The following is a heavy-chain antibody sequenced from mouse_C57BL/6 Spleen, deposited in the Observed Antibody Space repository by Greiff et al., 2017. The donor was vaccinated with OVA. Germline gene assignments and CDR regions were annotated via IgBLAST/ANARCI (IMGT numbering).Heavy chain of an antibody. CDR3: ARGYYGSSLYAMDY. D-gene: IGHD1-1*01. J-gene: IGHJ4*01. V-gene: IGHV1-64*01. Sequence: QVHVKQSGAELVKPGASVKLSCKASGYTFTSYWMHWVKQRPGQGLEWIGMIHPNSGSTNYNEKFKSKATLTVDKSSSTAYMQLSSLTSEDSAVYYCARGYYGSSLYAMDYWGQGTSVTVSS. CDR1: GYTFTSYW. CDR2: IHPNSGST.